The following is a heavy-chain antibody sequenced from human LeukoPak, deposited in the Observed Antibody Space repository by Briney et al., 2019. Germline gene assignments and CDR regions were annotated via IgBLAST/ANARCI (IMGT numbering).Heavy chain of an antibody. CDR3: ARKGLRLLDWLSEYFFDY. D-gene: IGHD3-3*01. CDR1: GFTFSSYV. J-gene: IGHJ4*02. CDR2: IYSGGST. Sequence: GGSLTLSCAASGFTFSSYVMSWVRQAPGKGLEWVSVIYSGGSTYYADSVKGRFTISRDNSKNTLYLQMNSLRAEDTAVYYCARKGLRLLDWLSEYFFDYWGQGTLVTVSS. V-gene: IGHV3-66*01.